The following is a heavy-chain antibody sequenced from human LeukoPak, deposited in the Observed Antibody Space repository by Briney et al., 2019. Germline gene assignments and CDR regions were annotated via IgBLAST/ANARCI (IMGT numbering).Heavy chain of an antibody. J-gene: IGHJ5*02. D-gene: IGHD1-1*01. V-gene: IGHV3-33*01. CDR2: IWSDGSGK. CDR3: ARGGGPNLPGRSNWFDL. Sequence: PGRSLRLSCAASGFMFSTHGMTWVRQAPGKGLEWVAIIWSDGSGKYYGDSVTGRFTISRDNSKNTLYLEMNSLRAEDTAVYYCARGGGPNLPGRSNWFDLWGQGTLVTVSS. CDR1: GFMFSTHG.